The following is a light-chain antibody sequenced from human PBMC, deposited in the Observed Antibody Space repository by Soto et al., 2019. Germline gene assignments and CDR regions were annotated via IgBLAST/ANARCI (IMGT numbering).Light chain of an antibody. J-gene: IGKJ5*01. CDR1: QSVSSSY. V-gene: IGKV3-20*01. CDR3: QQYGSSPIT. Sequence: ELVFTHSPGTPVLPHAGRATLSXXXSQSVSSSYLAWYQQKPGQAPRLLIYGASSRATGIPDRFSGSGSGTDFTLTISRLEPEDFAVYYCQQYGSSPITFGQGTRLEI. CDR2: GAS.